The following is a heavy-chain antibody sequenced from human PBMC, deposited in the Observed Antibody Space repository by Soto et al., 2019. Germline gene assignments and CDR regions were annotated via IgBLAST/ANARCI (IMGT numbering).Heavy chain of an antibody. CDR1: GFTFSSYG. Sequence: QVQLVESGGGVVQPGRSLRLSCAASGFTFSSYGMHWVRQAPGKGLEWVAVISYDGSNKYYADSVKGRFTISRDNSKNTLYLQMNSLRAEDTAVYYCAKVIEWADYYYGMDVWGQGTTVTVSS. D-gene: IGHD1-26*01. J-gene: IGHJ6*02. CDR2: ISYDGSNK. CDR3: AKVIEWADYYYGMDV. V-gene: IGHV3-30*18.